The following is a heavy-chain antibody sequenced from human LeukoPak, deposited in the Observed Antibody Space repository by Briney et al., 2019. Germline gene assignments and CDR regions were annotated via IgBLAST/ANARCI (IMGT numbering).Heavy chain of an antibody. CDR1: GFTFTTYW. D-gene: IGHD4-11*01. V-gene: IGHV3-30*18. J-gene: IGHJ6*02. CDR3: ANSGYSNYYYYYGMDV. CDR2: ISYDGSNK. Sequence: GGSLRLSCAASGFTFTTYWMHWVRQAPGKGLEWVAVISYDGSNKYYADSVKGRFTISRDNSKNTLYLQMNSLRAEDTAVYYCANSGYSNYYYYYGMDVWGQGTTVTVSS.